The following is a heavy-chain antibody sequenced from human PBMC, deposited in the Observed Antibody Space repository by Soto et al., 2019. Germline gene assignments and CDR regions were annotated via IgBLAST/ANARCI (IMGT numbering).Heavy chain of an antibody. J-gene: IGHJ5*02. D-gene: IGHD6-6*01. Sequence: PGGSLRLSCAASGFTFSSYAMSWVRQAPGKGLEWVSAISGSGGSTYYADSGKGRFTISRDNSKNTLYLQMNSLRAEDTAVYYCAKSGIAAPLGGWFDPWGQANLVTVYS. CDR1: GFTFSSYA. CDR2: ISGSGGST. CDR3: AKSGIAAPLGGWFDP. V-gene: IGHV3-23*01.